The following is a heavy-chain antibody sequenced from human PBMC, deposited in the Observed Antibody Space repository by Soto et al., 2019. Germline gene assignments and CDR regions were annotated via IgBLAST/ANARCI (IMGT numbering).Heavy chain of an antibody. D-gene: IGHD3-22*01. CDR3: VRDDRWAFDF. Sequence: EVHLVESGGGLVQPGGSLRVSCAASGFTFSNYAMNWVRQAPGKGLEWVSYISIGSGSKFYADSVKGRFTISRDDAKNSLYLQMNTLRDEDTAVYYCVRDDRWAFDFWGQGTMVTVSS. J-gene: IGHJ3*01. V-gene: IGHV3-48*02. CDR1: GFTFSNYA. CDR2: ISIGSGSK.